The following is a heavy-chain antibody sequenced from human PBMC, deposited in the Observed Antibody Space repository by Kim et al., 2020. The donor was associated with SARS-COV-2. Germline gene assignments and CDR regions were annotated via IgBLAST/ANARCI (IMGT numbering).Heavy chain of an antibody. J-gene: IGHJ5*02. Sequence: GGSLRLSCAASGFTFSSYGMHWVRHAPGKGLEWVAVIWYDGSNKYYADSVKGRFTISRDNSKNTLYLQMNSLRAEDTAVYYCAREGTVPAAIWDGTALDPWGQGTLVTVSS. CDR1: GFTFSSYG. V-gene: IGHV3-33*01. D-gene: IGHD2-2*01. CDR3: AREGTVPAAIWDGTALDP. CDR2: IWYDGSNK.